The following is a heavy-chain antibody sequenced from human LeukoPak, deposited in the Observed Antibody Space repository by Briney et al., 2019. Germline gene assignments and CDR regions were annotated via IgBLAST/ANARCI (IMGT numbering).Heavy chain of an antibody. D-gene: IGHD2-15*01. CDR3: ARDRGWVVAASRGMDV. V-gene: IGHV4-34*01. CDR2: INHSGST. J-gene: IGHJ6*02. Sequence: SETLSLTCAVYGGSFSGYYWSWIRQPPGKGLEWIGEINHSGSTNYNPSLKSRVTISVDTSKNQFSLKLSSVTAADTAMYYCARDRGWVVAASRGMDVWGQGTTVTVS. CDR1: GGSFSGYY.